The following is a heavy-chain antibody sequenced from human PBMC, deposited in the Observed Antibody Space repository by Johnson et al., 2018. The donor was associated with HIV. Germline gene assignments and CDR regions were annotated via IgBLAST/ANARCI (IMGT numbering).Heavy chain of an antibody. J-gene: IGHJ3*02. CDR2: ISGSGGTT. Sequence: VQLVESGGGLVQPGGSLRLSCAASGFTFSSYAMSWVRQAPGKGLEWVSAISGSGGTTSYADPVKGRFTISRDNSKNTLYLQMNSLRAEDTAVYYCAAPSLGGATFDAFDIWGQGTMVTVSS. D-gene: IGHD1-26*01. CDR3: AAPSLGGATFDAFDI. V-gene: IGHV3-23*04. CDR1: GFTFSSYA.